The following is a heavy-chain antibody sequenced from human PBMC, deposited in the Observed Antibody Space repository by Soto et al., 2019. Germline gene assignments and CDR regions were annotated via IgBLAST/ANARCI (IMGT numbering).Heavy chain of an antibody. Sequence: ASVKVSCKASGYTFTSYDINWVRQATGQGLEWMGWMNPNSSNTGYAQKFQGRVTMTRNTSISTAYMELSSLRSEDTAVYYCARGNYDFWSGYSTRYYYYYMDVWGKGTTVTVSS. J-gene: IGHJ6*03. CDR3: ARGNYDFWSGYSTRYYYYYMDV. D-gene: IGHD3-3*01. V-gene: IGHV1-8*01. CDR2: MNPNSSNT. CDR1: GYTFTSYD.